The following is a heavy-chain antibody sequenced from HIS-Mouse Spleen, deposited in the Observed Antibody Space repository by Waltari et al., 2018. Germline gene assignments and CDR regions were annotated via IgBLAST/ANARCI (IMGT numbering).Heavy chain of an antibody. CDR2: IDWDDDK. Sequence: QVTLRESGPALVKPTQTLTLTCTFSGFSLSTSGMCGSWFRQPPGKALEWLARIDWDDDKYYSTSLKTRLTISKDTSKNQVVLTMTNMDPVDTATYYCARIAEGYSSGWYAFDYWGQGTLVTVSS. CDR1: GFSLSTSGMC. J-gene: IGHJ4*02. CDR3: ARIAEGYSSGWYAFDY. V-gene: IGHV2-70*15. D-gene: IGHD6-19*01.